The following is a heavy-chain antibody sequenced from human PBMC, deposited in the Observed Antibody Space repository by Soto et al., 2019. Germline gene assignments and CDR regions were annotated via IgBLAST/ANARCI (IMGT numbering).Heavy chain of an antibody. D-gene: IGHD3-10*01. CDR2: IYYSGST. Sequence: PSETLSLTCTVSGGSISSSSYYWGWIRQPPGKGLEWIGSIYYSGSTYYNPSLKSRVTISVDTSKNQFSLKLSSVTAADTAVYYCARDMVRGVIIDYWGQGTLVTVSS. CDR3: ARDMVRGVIIDY. J-gene: IGHJ4*02. CDR1: GGSISSSSYY. V-gene: IGHV4-39*01.